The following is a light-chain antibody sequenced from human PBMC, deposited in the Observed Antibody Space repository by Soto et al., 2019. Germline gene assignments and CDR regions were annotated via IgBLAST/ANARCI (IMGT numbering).Light chain of an antibody. CDR2: NNN. Sequence: QAVVTQPPSTSGTPGQRVTISCSGSSSNIGSSYVFWFQHLPGTAPKLRMYNNNQRPSGVPDRVSASKSGTSASLAISGLRSEDEADYYCAAWDDRVSGYVFGTGTKVTVL. J-gene: IGLJ1*01. CDR1: SSNIGSSY. CDR3: AAWDDRVSGYV. V-gene: IGLV1-47*02.